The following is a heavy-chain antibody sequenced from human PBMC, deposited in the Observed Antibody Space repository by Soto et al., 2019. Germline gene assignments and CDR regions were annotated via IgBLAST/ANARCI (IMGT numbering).Heavy chain of an antibody. CDR1: GYTFTGYY. CDR2: INPKSGGT. J-gene: IGHJ6*02. Sequence: ASVKVSCKASGYTFTGYYMHWVRQAPGQGLERMGWINPKSGGTNYAQKFQGWVTMTRDTSISTAYMELSRLRSDDTAVYYCASVPGQNCSGGSCYSDHYGMDVWGQGTTVTVSS. CDR3: ASVPGQNCSGGSCYSDHYGMDV. V-gene: IGHV1-2*04. D-gene: IGHD2-15*01.